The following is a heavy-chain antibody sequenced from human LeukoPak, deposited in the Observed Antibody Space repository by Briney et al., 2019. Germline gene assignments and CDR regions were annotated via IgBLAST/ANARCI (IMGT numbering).Heavy chain of an antibody. V-gene: IGHV4-4*09. CDR1: RASVSSYF. CDR3: ARGYFDTSASSNPFDC. CDR2: IHTSGSS. D-gene: IGHD3-22*01. J-gene: IGHJ4*02. Sequence: SETLPLTLLFSRASVSSYFCSYIRQPPGRGLDGIGYIHTSGSSTYNPSLSNRVTMSVDTSKNQFSLRLNSVTAADTAVYFCARGYFDTSASSNPFDCWGQGTLVTVSP.